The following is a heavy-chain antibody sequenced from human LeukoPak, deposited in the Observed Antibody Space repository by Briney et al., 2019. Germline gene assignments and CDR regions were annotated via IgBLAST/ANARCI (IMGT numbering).Heavy chain of an antibody. V-gene: IGHV3-74*01. CDR1: RFTFSSYW. D-gene: IGHD1-26*01. CDR3: AKDIRSYYYFDY. J-gene: IGHJ4*02. Sequence: GGSLRLSCVASRFTFSSYWMHWVRQAPGKGLVWVSRLNSDGSRINYADSVKGRFTISRDNGKNTLYLQMNSLRAEDTAVYYCAKDIRSYYYFDYWGQGTLVTVSS. CDR2: LNSDGSRI.